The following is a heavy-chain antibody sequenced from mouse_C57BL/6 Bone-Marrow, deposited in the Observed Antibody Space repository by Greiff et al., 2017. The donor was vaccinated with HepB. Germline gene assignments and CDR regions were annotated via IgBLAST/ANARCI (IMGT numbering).Heavy chain of an antibody. J-gene: IGHJ2*01. Sequence: QVQLQQPGAELVRPGSSVKLSCQASGYTFTSYWMDWVKQRPGQGLEWIGNIYPSDSETHYNQKFKDKATLTVDKSSSTAYMQLSSLTSEDSAVYYCARDYDYDYWGQGTTLTVSS. V-gene: IGHV1-61*01. CDR2: IYPSDSET. CDR1: GYTFTSYW. D-gene: IGHD2-4*01. CDR3: ARDYDYDY.